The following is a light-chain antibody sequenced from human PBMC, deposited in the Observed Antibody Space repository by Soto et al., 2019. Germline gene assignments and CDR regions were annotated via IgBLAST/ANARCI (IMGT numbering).Light chain of an antibody. Sequence: QSVLTQPASVSGTPGQSFTISCTGTTTDIGGYDYVSWYQHHPSKAPKLLIYEVSNRPLGVSNRFAGSKSDNTASLTISGLQTEDEADYYCSSYTDTYSFVFGTGTKFTGL. CDR2: EVS. V-gene: IGLV2-14*01. CDR3: SSYTDTYSFV. J-gene: IGLJ1*01. CDR1: TTDIGGYDY.